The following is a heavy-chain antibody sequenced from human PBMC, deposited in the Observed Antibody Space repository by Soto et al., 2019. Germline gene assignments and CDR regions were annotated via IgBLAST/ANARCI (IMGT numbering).Heavy chain of an antibody. CDR2: VYYSGST. CDR3: ASSWKY. D-gene: IGHD1-1*01. J-gene: IGHJ1*01. V-gene: IGHV4-39*01. Sequence: ETRSDTWTGTGASTSRGSYYWAWIRQTTGKGLEWLGSVYYSGSTFYNPSLKSRVTVSADTSKSQFSLRLSSVTAAATAVYYCASSWKY. CDR1: GASTSRGSYY.